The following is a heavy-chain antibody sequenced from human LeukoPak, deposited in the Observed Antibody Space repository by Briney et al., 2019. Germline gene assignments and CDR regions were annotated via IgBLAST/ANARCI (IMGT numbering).Heavy chain of an antibody. Sequence: SETLSLTCTVSGYSISSGYYWGWIRQPPGKGLEWIGSIYHSGSTYYNPSLKGRVTISVDTSKNQFSLKLSSVTAADTAVYYCARFRQYQLHAFDIWGQGTMVTVSS. CDR3: ARFRQYQLHAFDI. V-gene: IGHV4-38-2*02. D-gene: IGHD2-2*01. CDR2: IYHSGST. J-gene: IGHJ3*02. CDR1: GYSISSGYY.